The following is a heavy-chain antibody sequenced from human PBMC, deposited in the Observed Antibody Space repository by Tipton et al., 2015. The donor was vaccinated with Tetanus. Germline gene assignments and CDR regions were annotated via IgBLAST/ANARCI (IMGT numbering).Heavy chain of an antibody. D-gene: IGHD1-26*01. CDR2: VSYSGRT. CDR3: ARGQAGGSYGGSFDY. Sequence: TLSLTCIVSGDSLKNSDYYGAWVRQSPGKGLEWIGSVSYSGRTYYNPSLKSRVTMSVDTSKKDFSVRLTSVTAADTAVYYCARGQAGGSYGGSFDYWGQGVVATVSS. J-gene: IGHJ4*02. CDR1: GDSLKNSDYY. V-gene: IGHV4-39*02.